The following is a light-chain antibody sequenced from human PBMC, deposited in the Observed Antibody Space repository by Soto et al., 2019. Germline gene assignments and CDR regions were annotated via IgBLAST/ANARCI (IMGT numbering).Light chain of an antibody. CDR2: EVN. J-gene: IGLJ2*01. V-gene: IGLV2-14*01. Sequence: QSALTQPASVSGSPGQSITISCTGTSSDVGGYNYVSWYQQHPGKAPKLMIYEVNNRPSGVSNRFSGYKSGNTASLTISGLQAEDEAYYYCSSHTTSGTLIFGGGTKLTVL. CDR3: SSHTTSGTLI. CDR1: SSDVGGYNY.